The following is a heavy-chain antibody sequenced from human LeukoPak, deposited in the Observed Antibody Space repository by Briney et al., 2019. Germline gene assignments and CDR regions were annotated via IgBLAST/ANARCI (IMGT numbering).Heavy chain of an antibody. CDR3: ARVSVAGTGPDY. CDR1: GGSFNDHY. CDR2: LYYGGST. V-gene: IGHV4-59*11. Sequence: PSETLTLTCTVSGGSFNDHYWSWVRQPPGKGLEWIGYLYYGGSTSYSPSLKSRVTISVDTSKNQFSLKLNSVTAADTAIYYCARVSVAGTGPDYWGQGTLVTVSS. D-gene: IGHD6-13*01. J-gene: IGHJ4*02.